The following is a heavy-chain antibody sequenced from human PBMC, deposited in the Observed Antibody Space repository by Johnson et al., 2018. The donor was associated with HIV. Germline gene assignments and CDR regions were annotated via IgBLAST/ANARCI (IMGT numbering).Heavy chain of an antibody. Sequence: EVQLVESGGGVVRPGGSLRLSCAGSGFTFDDYDLSWVRQAPGKGLEWVSAISGSGGSTYYADSVKGRFTISRDNSKNTLYLQMNSLRAEDTAVYYCARVRGAFDIWGQGTMVTVSS. J-gene: IGHJ3*02. V-gene: IGHV3-23*04. CDR2: ISGSGGST. CDR3: ARVRGAFDI. CDR1: GFTFDDYD.